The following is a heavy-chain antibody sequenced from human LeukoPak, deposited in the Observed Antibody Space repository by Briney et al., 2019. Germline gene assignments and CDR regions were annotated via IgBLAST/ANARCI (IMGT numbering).Heavy chain of an antibody. CDR1: GFTFNSYW. J-gene: IGHJ3*02. CDR2: IEQDGSEK. V-gene: IGHV3-7*01. Sequence: GGSLRLSCAASGFTFNSYWMSWVRQAPGKGLEWVANIEQDGSEKYYVDSVKGRFTVSRDNAKNSLSLQMNSLRAEDTAVYYCARDADLGTTITGAFDIWGQGTMVSVSA. CDR3: ARDADLGTTITGAFDI. D-gene: IGHD5-24*01.